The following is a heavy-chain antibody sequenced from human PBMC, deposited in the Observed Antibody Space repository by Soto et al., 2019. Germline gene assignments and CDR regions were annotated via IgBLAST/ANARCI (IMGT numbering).Heavy chain of an antibody. CDR1: GFTFSSYA. Sequence: EVQLLESGGGLVQPGGSLRLSCAASGFTFSSYAMSWVRQAPGKGLEWVSAISGSGGSTYYADSVKGRFTISRDNSKNXXYLQMNSLRAEDTAVYYCAKARYYDFWSGPYYFDYWGQGTLVTVSS. D-gene: IGHD3-3*01. CDR2: ISGSGGST. J-gene: IGHJ4*02. CDR3: AKARYYDFWSGPYYFDY. V-gene: IGHV3-23*01.